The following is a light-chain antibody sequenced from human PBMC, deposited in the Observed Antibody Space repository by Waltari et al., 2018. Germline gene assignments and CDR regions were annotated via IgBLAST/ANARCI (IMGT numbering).Light chain of an antibody. CDR1: SSTIEINY. Sequence: QSVLTQPPSASGTPGQRVTISCSGSSSTIEINYVYWFQQIPGTAPKVLIYRDNQRPSGVPDRVSGSKSGPSASLAISGLRSEDEADYYCAAWDDSLSGVVFGGGTKLTVL. V-gene: IGLV1-47*01. CDR2: RDN. CDR3: AAWDDSLSGVV. J-gene: IGLJ2*01.